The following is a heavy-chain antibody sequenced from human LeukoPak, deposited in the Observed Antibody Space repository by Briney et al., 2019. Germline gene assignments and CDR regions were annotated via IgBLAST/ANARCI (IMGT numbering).Heavy chain of an antibody. Sequence: ASVKVSCKASGGTFSSYAISWVRQAPGQGLEWMGGFDPEDDETIYAQKFQGRVTMTEDRSTDTAYMELRSLRSDDSAVYYCARDFIDYGDYVGWFDPWGQGTLVTVSP. V-gene: IGHV1-24*01. CDR1: GGTFSSYA. J-gene: IGHJ5*02. CDR2: FDPEDDET. CDR3: ARDFIDYGDYVGWFDP. D-gene: IGHD4-17*01.